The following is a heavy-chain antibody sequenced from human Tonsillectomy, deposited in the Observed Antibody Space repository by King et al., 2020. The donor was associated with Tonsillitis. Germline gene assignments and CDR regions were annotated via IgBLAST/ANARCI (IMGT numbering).Heavy chain of an antibody. J-gene: IGHJ5*02. D-gene: IGHD2-2*02. V-gene: IGHV3-15*01. CDR2: IKSKSDGETT. CDR3: TTDCSSTRCYNWAWFDT. Sequence: EVQLVESGGGLVKPGGSVRLSCAASGFTFSHAWMSWVRQAPGKGPEWVGRIKSKSDGETTDYAAPVKGRFIMSRDDSKNTLYLQMNSLKTEDTAVYYCTTDCSSTRCYNWAWFDTWGQGSLVTVSS. CDR1: GFTFSHAW.